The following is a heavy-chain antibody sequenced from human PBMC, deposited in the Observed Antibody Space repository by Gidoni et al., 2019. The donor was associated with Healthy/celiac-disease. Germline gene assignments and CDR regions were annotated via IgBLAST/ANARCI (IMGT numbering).Heavy chain of an antibody. Sequence: EVQLVESGGGLVQPGGSLRLSCAASGFTFSSYSMNWVRQAPGKGLEWVSSISSSSSYIYYADSVKGRFTISRDYAKNSLYLQMNSLRAEDTAVYYCARDSGRLWPYYYYMDVWGKGTTVTVSS. V-gene: IGHV3-21*01. CDR3: ARDSGRLWPYYYYMDV. CDR2: ISSSSSYI. D-gene: IGHD3-10*01. J-gene: IGHJ6*03. CDR1: GFTFSSYS.